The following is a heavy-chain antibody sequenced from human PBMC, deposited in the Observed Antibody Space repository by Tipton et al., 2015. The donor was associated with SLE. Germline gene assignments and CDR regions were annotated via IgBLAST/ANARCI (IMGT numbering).Heavy chain of an antibody. V-gene: IGHV4-39*07. D-gene: IGHD6-13*01. J-gene: IGHJ4*02. CDR1: GGSISSSSYY. CDR3: ARGYLKSSWTVDYFDY. Sequence: TLSLTCTVSGGSISSSSYYWGWIRQPPGKGLEWIGSIYHSGSTYYNPSLKSRVTISVDTSKNQFSLKLSSVTAADTAVYYCARGYLKSSWTVDYFDYWGQGTLVTVSS. CDR2: IYHSGST.